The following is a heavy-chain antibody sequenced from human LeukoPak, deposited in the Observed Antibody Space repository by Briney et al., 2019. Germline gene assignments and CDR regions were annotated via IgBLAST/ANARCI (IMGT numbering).Heavy chain of an antibody. V-gene: IGHV4-4*07. CDR1: GGSINSYY. CDR3: ARDRGLELRPDFDY. J-gene: IGHJ4*02. Sequence: SETLSLTCTVSGGSINSYYWSWIRQPAGKGLEWIGRIYTSGSTNYNPSLKSRVTMSVDTSKNQFSLKLSSVTAADTAVYYCARDRGLELRPDFDYWGQGTLVTVSS. D-gene: IGHD1-7*01. CDR2: IYTSGST.